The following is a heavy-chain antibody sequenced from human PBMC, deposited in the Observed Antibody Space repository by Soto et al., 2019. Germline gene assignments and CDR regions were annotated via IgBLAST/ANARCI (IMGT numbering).Heavy chain of an antibody. CDR2: IIPIFGTA. Sequence: SVKVSCKASGGTFSSYAISWVRQSPVQGLEWMGGIIPIFGTANYAQKFQGRVTITADKSTSTAYMELSSLRSEDTAVYYCARDSYCSGGSCYPRLDYWGQGTLVTVSS. CDR1: GGTFSSYA. D-gene: IGHD2-15*01. CDR3: ARDSYCSGGSCYPRLDY. J-gene: IGHJ4*02. V-gene: IGHV1-69*06.